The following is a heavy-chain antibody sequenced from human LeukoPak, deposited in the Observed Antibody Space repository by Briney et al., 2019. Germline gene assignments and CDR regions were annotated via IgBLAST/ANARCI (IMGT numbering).Heavy chain of an antibody. CDR1: GGSISSYY. J-gene: IGHJ4*02. CDR3: ARSPFLERFFDRGYFDY. V-gene: IGHV4-59*01. Sequence: PSETLSLTCTVSGGSISSYYWSWIRQPPGKGLEWIGYIYYSGSTNYNPFLKSRVTISVDTSKNQFSLKLSSVTAADTAVYYCARSPFLERFFDRGYFDYWGQGTPVTVSS. D-gene: IGHD3-3*02. CDR2: IYYSGST.